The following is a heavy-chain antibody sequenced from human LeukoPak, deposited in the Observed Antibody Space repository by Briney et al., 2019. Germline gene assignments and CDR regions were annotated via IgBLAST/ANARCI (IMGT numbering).Heavy chain of an antibody. Sequence: PSQTLSLTCTVSGGSISSDDYYWSWIHQPPGKGLEWIGYISYSGNTYYNPSLKSRVTISVDTSKNQFSLKLSSVTVADTAVHYCARDRKYGSESLRRLDYWGQGTLVTVSS. CDR3: ARDRKYGSESLRRLDY. J-gene: IGHJ4*02. D-gene: IGHD3-10*01. CDR2: ISYSGNT. V-gene: IGHV4-30-4*01. CDR1: GGSISSDDYY.